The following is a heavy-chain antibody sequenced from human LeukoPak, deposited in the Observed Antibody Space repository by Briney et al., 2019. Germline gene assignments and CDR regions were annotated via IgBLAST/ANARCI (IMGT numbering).Heavy chain of an antibody. D-gene: IGHD2-2*01. Sequence: SSETLPLTCAVYGGSFSGYYWSWIRQPPGKGLEWIGEINHSGSTNYNPPLKSRVTISVDTSKNQFSLKLSSVTAADTAVYYCATSPVGAFDIWGQGTMVTVSS. CDR1: GGSFSGYY. V-gene: IGHV4-34*01. CDR3: ATSPVGAFDI. J-gene: IGHJ3*02. CDR2: INHSGST.